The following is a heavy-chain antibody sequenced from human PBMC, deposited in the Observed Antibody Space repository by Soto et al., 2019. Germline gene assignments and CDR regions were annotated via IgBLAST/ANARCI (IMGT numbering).Heavy chain of an antibody. CDR2: ISTSGGTT. CDR3: ARDDNDSSGRPDY. Sequence: QVYLVESGGGLVKPGGSLRLSFAASGFNFSDYHMAWIRQAPGRGLEWVSHISTSGGTTYSTDSVQGRFTISRDNAKNSLLLQMNRLRAEDTAVYYCARDDNDSSGRPDYWGEGTLVTVSS. J-gene: IGHJ4*02. D-gene: IGHD3-22*01. V-gene: IGHV3-11*01. CDR1: GFNFSDYH.